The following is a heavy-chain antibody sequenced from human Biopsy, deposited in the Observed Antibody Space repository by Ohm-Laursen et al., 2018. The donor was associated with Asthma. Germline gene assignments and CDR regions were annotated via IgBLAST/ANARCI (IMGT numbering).Heavy chain of an antibody. CDR1: GASIRGSGSY. CDR2: THYSGST. J-gene: IGHJ4*02. V-gene: IGHV4-39*01. Sequence: PGTLSLTCTVSGASIRGSGSYWAWIRQAPGKGPEWIGTTHYSGSTFYKPSLRSRVTMSLDTSTNQFSLRLRSVTATDTAVYYCASPVNRAFGGYEWAAVFDYWGQGILVTASS. D-gene: IGHD5-12*01. CDR3: ASPVNRAFGGYEWAAVFDY.